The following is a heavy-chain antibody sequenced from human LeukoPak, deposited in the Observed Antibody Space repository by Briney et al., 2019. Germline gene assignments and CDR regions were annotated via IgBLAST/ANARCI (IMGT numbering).Heavy chain of an antibody. D-gene: IGHD1/OR15-1a*01. J-gene: IGHJ4*02. V-gene: IGHV3-74*01. CDR1: GFTFSNFW. CDR3: ERGNNGFDY. Sequence: GGSLRLSCAASGFTFSNFWIHWVRQAPGERLVWVSRVDTTGNNTIYADSVKGRFTVSRDNAKHTVYLQMNSLRAEDTAVYYCERGNNGFDYGARGPLVPFPS. CDR2: VDTTGNNT.